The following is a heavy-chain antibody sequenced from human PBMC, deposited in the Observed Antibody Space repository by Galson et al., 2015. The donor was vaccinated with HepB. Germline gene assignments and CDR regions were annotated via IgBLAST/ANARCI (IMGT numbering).Heavy chain of an antibody. V-gene: IGHV3-64D*06. D-gene: IGHD3-22*01. J-gene: IGHJ4*02. Sequence: SLRLSCAASGFTFSSYAMHWVRQAPGKGLEYVSAISSNGGSTYYADSVKGRFTISRDNSKNTLYLQMSSLRAEDTAVYYCVKDGPAPYSSGRRVGYFDYWGQGTLVTVSS. CDR2: ISSNGGST. CDR3: VKDGPAPYSSGRRVGYFDY. CDR1: GFTFSSYA.